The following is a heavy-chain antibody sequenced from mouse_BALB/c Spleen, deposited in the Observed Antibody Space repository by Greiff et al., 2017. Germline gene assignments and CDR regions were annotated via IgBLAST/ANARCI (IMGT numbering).Heavy chain of an antibody. CDR3: ATQYGNYLYYYAMDY. V-gene: IGHV5-6-5*01. Sequence: EVHLVESGGGLVKPGGSLKLSCAASGFTFSSYAMSWVRQTPEKRLEWVASISSGGSTYYPDSVKGRFTISRDNARNILYLQMSSLRSEDTAMYCCATQYGNYLYYYAMDYWGQGTSVTVSS. CDR1: GFTFSSYA. J-gene: IGHJ4*01. D-gene: IGHD2-1*01. CDR2: ISSGGST.